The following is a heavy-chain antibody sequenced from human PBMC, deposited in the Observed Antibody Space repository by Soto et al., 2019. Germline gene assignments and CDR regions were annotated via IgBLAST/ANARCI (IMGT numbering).Heavy chain of an antibody. CDR2: IYFTGNT. CDR3: AGQTFTIAAASYGRSNWFDP. Sequence: PSEILSLTCSASGGSITSSSHFWGWVRQPPGKGLEWIGTIYFTGNTYYTPSLKSRLTMSIDTSKNEFSLRLNSVTAADTAVYYCAGQTFTIAAASYGRSNWFDPWGPGTLVTVS. J-gene: IGHJ5*02. D-gene: IGHD6-25*01. V-gene: IGHV4-39*01. CDR1: GGSITSSSHF.